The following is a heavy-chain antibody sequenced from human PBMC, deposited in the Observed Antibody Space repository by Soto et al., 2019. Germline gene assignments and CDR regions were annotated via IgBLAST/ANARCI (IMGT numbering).Heavy chain of an antibody. CDR2: TYYRSKWYN. J-gene: IGHJ6*02. CDR1: GDSFSSNSAA. CDR3: ARDGNHYGDYVWLSYGMDV. V-gene: IGHV6-1*01. D-gene: IGHD4-17*01. Sequence: PSQTLSLTCAISGDSFSSNSAAWNWIRQSPSRGLEWLGRTYYRSKWYNDYAVSVKSRITINPDTSKNQFSLQLNSVTPEDTAVYYCARDGNHYGDYVWLSYGMDVWGQGTTVTVSS.